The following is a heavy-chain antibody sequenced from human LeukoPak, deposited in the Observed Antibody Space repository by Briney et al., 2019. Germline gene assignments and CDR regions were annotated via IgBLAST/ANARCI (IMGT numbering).Heavy chain of an antibody. D-gene: IGHD3-10*01. CDR2: INPYNGGT. CDR3: ATVYNFDSGSYRGDYFGS. Sequence: ASVKVSCKTSGYSFTGDYMHWVRQAHGQGLEWMGWINPYNGGTNNAQKFQGRVTLTRDTSMKTAYMELSNLRSDDTAVYYCATVYNFDSGSYRGDYFGSWGQGTLVTVSS. CDR1: GYSFTGDY. V-gene: IGHV1-2*02. J-gene: IGHJ4*02.